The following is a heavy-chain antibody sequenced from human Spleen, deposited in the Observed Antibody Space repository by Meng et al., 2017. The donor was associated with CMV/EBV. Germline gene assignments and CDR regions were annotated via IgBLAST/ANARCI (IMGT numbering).Heavy chain of an antibody. V-gene: IGHV4-39*01. D-gene: IGHD6-19*01. CDR2: IYYSGST. CDR1: GGSISSSSYY. J-gene: IGHJ3*02. CDR3: ARVRSNGWYFPRAFDI. Sequence: SETLSLTCTVSGGSISSSSYYWGWIRQPPGKGLEWIGSIYYSGSTYYNPSLKSRVTISVDTSKNQFSLKLSSVTAADTAVYYCARVRSNGWYFPRAFDIWGQGRLVTVSS.